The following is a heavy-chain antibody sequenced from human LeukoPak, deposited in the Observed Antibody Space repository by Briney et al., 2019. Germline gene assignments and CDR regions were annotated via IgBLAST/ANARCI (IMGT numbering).Heavy chain of an antibody. Sequence: SETLSLTCTVSGGSISSYYWSWIRQPPGKGLEWIGSIYHSGSTYYNPSLKSRVTISVDTSKNQFSLKLSSVTAADTAVYYCARHESPYSSRPGWFDPWGQGTLVTVSS. J-gene: IGHJ5*02. CDR2: IYHSGST. CDR1: GGSISSYY. D-gene: IGHD6-13*01. CDR3: ARHESPYSSRPGWFDP. V-gene: IGHV4-59*08.